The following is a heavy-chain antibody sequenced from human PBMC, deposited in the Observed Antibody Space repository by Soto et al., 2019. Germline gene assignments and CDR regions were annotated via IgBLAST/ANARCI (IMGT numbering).Heavy chain of an antibody. Sequence: SXKVSFKASGYTXTSYGIRLVRQAPGQGLEWIGWISAYNGNTNYAQKLQGRVTITTDTSTSTAYMELRSLRSDDTAVYYCAREGYSGPDYWGQGTLGTVSS. CDR1: GYTXTSYG. D-gene: IGHD5-12*01. CDR3: AREGYSGPDY. CDR2: ISAYNGNT. V-gene: IGHV1-18*04. J-gene: IGHJ4*02.